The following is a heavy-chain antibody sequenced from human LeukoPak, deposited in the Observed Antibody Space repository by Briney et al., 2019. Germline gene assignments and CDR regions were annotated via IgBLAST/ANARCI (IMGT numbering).Heavy chain of an antibody. V-gene: IGHV3-23*01. Sequence: PGGSLRLSCAASGFTFSSYAMSWVRQAPGKGLEWVSAISGSGGSTYYADSVKGRFTISRDNSKNTLYLQMNSLRAEDTALYYCAKGRQQLVTAGLDYWGQGTLVTVSS. D-gene: IGHD6-13*01. J-gene: IGHJ4*02. CDR3: AKGRQQLVTAGLDY. CDR1: GFTFSSYA. CDR2: ISGSGGST.